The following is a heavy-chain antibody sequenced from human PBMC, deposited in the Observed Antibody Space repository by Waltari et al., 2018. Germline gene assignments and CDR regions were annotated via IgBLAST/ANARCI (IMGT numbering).Heavy chain of an antibody. Sequence: EVQLVESGGGLVQPGGSLRLSCAASGFPFSPYWISWVRQAPGKGLEWVANIKQDGSEKYYADSVKGRLTISRDNAKNSLYLHMNSLRAEDTALYYCARDTWEQFDYWGQGTLVTVSS. D-gene: IGHD1-26*01. CDR2: IKQDGSEK. CDR1: GFPFSPYW. CDR3: ARDTWEQFDY. J-gene: IGHJ4*02. V-gene: IGHV3-7*03.